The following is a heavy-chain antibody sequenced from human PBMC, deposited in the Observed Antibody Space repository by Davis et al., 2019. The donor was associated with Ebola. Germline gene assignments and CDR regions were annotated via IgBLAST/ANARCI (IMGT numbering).Heavy chain of an antibody. V-gene: IGHV4-59*01. CDR3: ARGPSGSSSDYYYYYGMDV. Sequence: MPSETLSLTCTVSGGSMTDYYWSWIRQSPGKGLEWIGYIYYLGSTIYNPSLQSRVTISVDTSKNQFSLKLSSVTAADTAVYYCARGPSGSSSDYYYYYGMDVWGKGTTVTVSS. CDR1: GGSMTDYY. J-gene: IGHJ6*04. D-gene: IGHD6-6*01. CDR2: IYYLGST.